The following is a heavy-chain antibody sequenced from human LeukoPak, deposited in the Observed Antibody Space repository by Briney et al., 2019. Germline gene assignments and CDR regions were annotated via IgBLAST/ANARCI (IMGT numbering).Heavy chain of an antibody. J-gene: IGHJ4*02. CDR2: INPNSGGT. CDR1: GYTFTGYY. D-gene: IGHD3-10*01. V-gene: IGHV1-2*02. CDR3: ARLLLWFGESTDY. Sequence: ASVKVSCKASGYTFTGYYMHWVRQAPGQGLEWMGWINPNSGGTNYAQKFQGRVTMTRDTSISTAYMELSRLRSDDTAVYYCARLLLWFGESTDYWGQGTPVTVSS.